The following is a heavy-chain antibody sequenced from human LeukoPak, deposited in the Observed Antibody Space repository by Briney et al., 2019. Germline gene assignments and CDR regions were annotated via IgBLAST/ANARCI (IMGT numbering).Heavy chain of an antibody. CDR3: VRDFMGMGGTTAYLHY. CDR1: GFTFSDYS. CDR2: ISRNSRHV. J-gene: IGHJ1*01. D-gene: IGHD1-26*01. Sequence: GGSLRLSCAASGFTFSDYSMHWVRQAPGKGLEWVSSISRNSRHVYYGGSVWGRFTISRDDARNSLFLEMNSLRAEDMAVYYCVRDFMGMGGTTAYLHYWGQGTLVTVSS. V-gene: IGHV3-21*01.